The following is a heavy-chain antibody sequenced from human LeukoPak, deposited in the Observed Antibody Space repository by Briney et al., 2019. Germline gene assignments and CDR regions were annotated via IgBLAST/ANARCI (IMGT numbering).Heavy chain of an antibody. J-gene: IGHJ4*02. Sequence: PGRSLRLSCAASGFTFSSYAIHWVRQAPGKGLEWVSFISYDGRIKYYADSVKGRFTITRDNSKNTVYLQMNSLTSDDTALYYCAKKWPTLGGTTVAFESWGQGTLVTVSS. V-gene: IGHV3-30-3*02. CDR2: ISYDGRIK. CDR3: AKKWPTLGGTTVAFES. D-gene: IGHD1-1*01. CDR1: GFTFSSYA.